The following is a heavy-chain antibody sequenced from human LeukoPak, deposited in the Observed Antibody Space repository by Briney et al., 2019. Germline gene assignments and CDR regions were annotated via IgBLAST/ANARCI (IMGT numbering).Heavy chain of an antibody. Sequence: PSETLSLTCTVSGVSINSYYWSWLRQPPGKGLEWVGYVYHSGSTNYNPSLKSRVTMSLDTSKNQFSLKLSSVTAADTAVYYCARQRSGWYVDYWGQGTLVTVSS. J-gene: IGHJ4*02. D-gene: IGHD6-19*01. CDR2: VYHSGST. CDR3: ARQRSGWYVDY. CDR1: GVSINSYY. V-gene: IGHV4-59*01.